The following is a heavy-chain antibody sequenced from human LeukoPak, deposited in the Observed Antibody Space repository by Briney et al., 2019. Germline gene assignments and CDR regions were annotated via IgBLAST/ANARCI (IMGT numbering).Heavy chain of an antibody. Sequence: GGSLRLSCTASGFSVGCNYISWVRQAPGKGLEWVSIFYIDGRAFHAASVKGRFTMSRDISKNSVDLQMNSLRAEDTAVYFCARDRRRLRGQNGDGDAFDIWGQGTRVTVSS. D-gene: IGHD2-8*01. J-gene: IGHJ3*02. V-gene: IGHV3-53*01. CDR2: FYIDGRA. CDR1: GFSVGCNY. CDR3: ARDRRRLRGQNGDGDAFDI.